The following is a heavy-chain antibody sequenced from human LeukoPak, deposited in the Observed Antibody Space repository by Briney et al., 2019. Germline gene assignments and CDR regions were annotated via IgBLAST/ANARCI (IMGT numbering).Heavy chain of an antibody. D-gene: IGHD2-15*01. CDR3: ATFPVVGATSPDY. CDR1: GFTFSSYE. J-gene: IGHJ4*02. Sequence: GGSLRLSCAASGFTFSSYEMNWVRQTPGKGLEWVSYISSSGSTIYYADSVKGRFTISRDNAKNSLYLQMNSLRAEDTAVYYCATFPVVGATSPDYWGQGTLVTVSS. CDR2: ISSSGSTI. V-gene: IGHV3-48*03.